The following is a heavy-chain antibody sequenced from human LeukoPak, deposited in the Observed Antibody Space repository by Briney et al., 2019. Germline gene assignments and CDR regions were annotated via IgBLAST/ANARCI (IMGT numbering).Heavy chain of an antibody. CDR2: VFYTGYT. J-gene: IGHJ6*03. Sequence: PSETLSLTCTVSVGSISSHYWNWIRQPPGKGLEWIGYVFYTGYTNYNPSLKSRVTISLDTSKKQFSLRLSSVTAADTAVYYCARQVAGWGNYYYMDVWGKGTTVTVSS. CDR3: ARQVAGWGNYYYMDV. D-gene: IGHD6-19*01. CDR1: VGSISSHY. V-gene: IGHV4-59*08.